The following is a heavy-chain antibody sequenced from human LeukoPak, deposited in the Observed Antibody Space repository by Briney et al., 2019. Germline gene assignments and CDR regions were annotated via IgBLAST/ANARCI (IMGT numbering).Heavy chain of an antibody. V-gene: IGHV4-59*01. CDR1: GGSINDYY. CDR2: ISNSGTT. CDR3: ARVVRGAVTSNCFDP. D-gene: IGHD4-17*01. Sequence: SETLSLTCTVSGGSINDYYWTWIRQAPGKGLKWLGYISNSGTTDYNPSLKSRVTMSVDTSNNEFSLRLTSVTAADTAMYYCARVVRGAVTSNCFDPWGQGTLVTVSS. J-gene: IGHJ5*02.